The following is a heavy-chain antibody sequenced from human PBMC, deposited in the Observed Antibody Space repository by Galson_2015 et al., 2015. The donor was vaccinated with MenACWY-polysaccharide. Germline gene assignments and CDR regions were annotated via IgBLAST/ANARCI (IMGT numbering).Heavy chain of an antibody. J-gene: IGHJ4*02. CDR1: GFTFSGYT. Sequence: SLRLSCAASGFTFSGYTMNWVRQAPGKGLEWVSGILRSAVNTYYADSVKGRFTISRDNSKNTLYLQMNSLRSEDTAVYFCAKDNRPDGVRTLDSWGQGALVTVSS. V-gene: IGHV3-23*01. CDR3: AKDNRPDGVRTLDS. CDR2: ILRSAVNT. D-gene: IGHD4-17*01.